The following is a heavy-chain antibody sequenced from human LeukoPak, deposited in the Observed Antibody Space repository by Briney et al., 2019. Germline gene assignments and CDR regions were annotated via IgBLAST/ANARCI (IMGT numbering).Heavy chain of an antibody. D-gene: IGHD4-17*01. J-gene: IGHJ6*02. CDR3: ARSMTTVNYYGMDV. CDR2: TFYRSKWYY. CDR1: GDSVSSNSAA. Sequence: SQTLSFTCAISGDSVSSNSAAWNWIRQSPSRGLEWLGRTFYRSKWYYEYAVSVKGRISINPDTAKNQFSLQLNSVTPEDTAIYYCARSMTTVNYYGMDVWGQGTTVTASS. V-gene: IGHV6-1*01.